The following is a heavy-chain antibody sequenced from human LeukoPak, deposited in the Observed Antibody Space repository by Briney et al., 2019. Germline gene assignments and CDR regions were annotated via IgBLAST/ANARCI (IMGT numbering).Heavy chain of an antibody. CDR1: GGSFSGYY. V-gene: IGHV4-34*01. CDR2: INHSGST. CDR3: ARGGDGYNDY. Sequence: SETLSLTCAVYGGSFSGYYWSWIRQPPGKGLEWIGEINHSGSTNYNPSLKSRVTISVDTCKNQFSLKLSSVTAADTAVYYCARGGDGYNDYWGQGTLVTVSS. J-gene: IGHJ4*02. D-gene: IGHD5-24*01.